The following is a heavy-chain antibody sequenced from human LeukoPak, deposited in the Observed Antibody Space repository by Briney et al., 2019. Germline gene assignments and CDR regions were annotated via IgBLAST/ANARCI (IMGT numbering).Heavy chain of an antibody. J-gene: IGHJ4*02. CDR1: GGSISSSSYY. CDR3: ARDQRYDFLDY. V-gene: IGHV4-61*02. D-gene: IGHD3-3*01. Sequence: PSETLSLTCTVSGGSISSSSYYWGWIRQPAGKGLEWIGRIYTSGGTNYNPSLKSRVTMSVDTSKNQFSLKLSSVTAADTAVYYCARDQRYDFLDYWGQGTLVTVSS. CDR2: IYTSGGT.